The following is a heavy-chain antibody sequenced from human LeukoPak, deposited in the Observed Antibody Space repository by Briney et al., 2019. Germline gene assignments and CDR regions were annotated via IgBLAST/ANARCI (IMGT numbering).Heavy chain of an antibody. CDR3: ARGIYGSGSYYNGGWYFDL. CDR2: IYTSGST. D-gene: IGHD3-10*01. CDR1: GGSISSYY. Sequence: SETLSLTCTVSGGSISSYYWSWIRQPAGKGLEWSGRIYTSGSTNYNPSLKSRVTMSVDTSKNQFSLKLSSVTAADTAVYYCARGIYGSGSYYNGGWYFDLWGRGTLVTVSS. V-gene: IGHV4-4*07. J-gene: IGHJ2*01.